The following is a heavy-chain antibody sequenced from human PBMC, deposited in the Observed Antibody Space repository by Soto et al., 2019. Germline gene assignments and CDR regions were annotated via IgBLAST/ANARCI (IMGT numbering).Heavy chain of an antibody. V-gene: IGHV3-23*01. Sequence: GGSLRLSCAASGFTFSSYAMSWVRQAPGKGLEWVSAISGSGGSTYYADSVKGQFTISRDNSKNTLYLQMNSLRAEDTAVYYCAKKGNSGYDRYYYYYYMDVWGKGTTVTVSS. CDR1: GFTFSSYA. D-gene: IGHD5-12*01. CDR3: AKKGNSGYDRYYYYYYMDV. J-gene: IGHJ6*03. CDR2: ISGSGGST.